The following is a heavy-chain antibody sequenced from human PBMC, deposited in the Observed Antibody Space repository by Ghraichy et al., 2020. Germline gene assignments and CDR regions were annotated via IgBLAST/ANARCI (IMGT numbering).Heavy chain of an antibody. D-gene: IGHD6-19*01. CDR2: IYYSGST. CDR1: GGSISSSSYY. Sequence: SETLSLTCTVSGGSISSSSYYWGWIRQPPGKGLEWIGSIYYSGSTYYNPSLKSRVTISVDTSKNQFSLKLSSVTAADTAVYYCASPGPDSSGWVRDAFDIWGQGTMVTVSS. V-gene: IGHV4-39*01. J-gene: IGHJ3*02. CDR3: ASPGPDSSGWVRDAFDI.